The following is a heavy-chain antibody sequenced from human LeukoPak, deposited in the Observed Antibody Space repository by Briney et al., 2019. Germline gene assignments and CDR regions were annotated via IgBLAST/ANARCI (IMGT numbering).Heavy chain of an antibody. V-gene: IGHV3-53*01. J-gene: IGHJ6*03. CDR1: GFTVSSNY. CDR3: ARMDYGGNSGREGRFYYYYYMDV. Sequence: GGSLRLSCAASGFTVSSNYMSWVRQAPGKGLEWVSVIYSGGSTYYADSVKGRFTISRDNSKNTPYLQMNSLRAEDTAVYYCARMDYGGNSGREGRFYYYYYMDVWGKGTTVTISS. D-gene: IGHD4-23*01. CDR2: IYSGGST.